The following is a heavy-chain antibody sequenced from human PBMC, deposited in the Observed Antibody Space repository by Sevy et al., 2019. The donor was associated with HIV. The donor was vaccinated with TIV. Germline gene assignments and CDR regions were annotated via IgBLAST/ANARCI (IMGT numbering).Heavy chain of an antibody. CDR3: ARDRLNYGEGYYYYGMDV. CDR2: IYYSGST. J-gene: IGHJ6*02. D-gene: IGHD4-17*01. V-gene: IGHV4-59*01. CDR1: GGSISSYY. Sequence: SETLTLTCTVSGGSISSYYWSWIRQPPGKGLEWIGYIYYSGSTNYNPPLKSRVTISVDTSKNQFSLKLSSVTAADTAVYYCARDRLNYGEGYYYYGMDVWGQGTTVTVSS.